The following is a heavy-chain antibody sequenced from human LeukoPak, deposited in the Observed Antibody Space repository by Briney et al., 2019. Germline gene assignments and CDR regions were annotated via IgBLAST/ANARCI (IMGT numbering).Heavy chain of an antibody. CDR3: AKASGSGSYYRKPHFDY. CDR2: ISWNSGSI. CDR1: GFTFDDYA. D-gene: IGHD3-10*01. J-gene: IGHJ4*02. Sequence: GGSLRLSCAASGFTFDDYAMHWVRQAPGKGLEWVSGISWNSGSIGYADSVKGRFTISRDNAKNSLYLQMNSLRAEDTALYYCAKASGSGSYYRKPHFDYWGQGTLVTVSS. V-gene: IGHV3-9*01.